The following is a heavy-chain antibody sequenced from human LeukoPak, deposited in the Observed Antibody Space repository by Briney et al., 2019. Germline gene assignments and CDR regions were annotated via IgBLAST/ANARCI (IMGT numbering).Heavy chain of an antibody. CDR3: ARDPYCSGGSCYGWFDP. J-gene: IGHJ5*02. Sequence: GGSLRLSCAASGFTFDNYGINWVRQAPGKGLEWVSRIHWNGGRTGYADSVKGRFTISRDNSKNTLYLQMNSLRAEDTAVYYCARDPYCSGGSCYGWFDPWGQGTLVTVSS. CDR2: IHWNGGRT. V-gene: IGHV3-20*04. CDR1: GFTFDNYG. D-gene: IGHD2-15*01.